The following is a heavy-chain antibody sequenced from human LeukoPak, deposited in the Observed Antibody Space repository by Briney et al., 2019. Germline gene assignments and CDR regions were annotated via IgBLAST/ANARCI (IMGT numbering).Heavy chain of an antibody. D-gene: IGHD6-19*01. CDR1: GFTFSSYS. CDR2: ISSSSSII. Sequence: GGSLRLSCEASGFTFSSYSMNWVRQAPGKGLEWVSYISSSSSIIYYADSVKGRFTISRDNAKNSLYLQMNSLRAEDTAVYYCARGRDVAVASTNDYWGQGTLVTVSS. J-gene: IGHJ4*02. V-gene: IGHV3-48*01. CDR3: ARGRDVAVASTNDY.